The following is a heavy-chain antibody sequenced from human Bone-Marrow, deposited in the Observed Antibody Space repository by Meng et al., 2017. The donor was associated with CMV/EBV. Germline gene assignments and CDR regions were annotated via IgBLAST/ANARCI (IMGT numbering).Heavy chain of an antibody. Sequence: GGSLRLSFAAPGFTVSNHGMHWVRQAPGRGLDWLAFIQHDGSNKYYADSVKGRFTISRDNSKNTLYLQMSSLRAEDTAVYYCAKASCSSTSCHPYYIDYWGQGTLVTVSS. V-gene: IGHV3-30*02. CDR2: IQHDGSNK. CDR1: GFTVSNHG. CDR3: AKASCSSTSCHPYYIDY. J-gene: IGHJ4*02. D-gene: IGHD2-2*01.